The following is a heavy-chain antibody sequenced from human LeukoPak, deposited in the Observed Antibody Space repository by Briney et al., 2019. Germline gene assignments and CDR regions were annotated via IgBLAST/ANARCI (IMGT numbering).Heavy chain of an antibody. Sequence: GGSLRLSCAASGFTFSSYGMHWVRQAPGKGLEWVAFIRYDGSNKYYADSVKGRFTISRDNSKNTPYLQMNSLRAEDTAVYYCAQLDYYDSSGYYSDYWGQGTLVTVSS. J-gene: IGHJ4*02. CDR3: AQLDYYDSSGYYSDY. V-gene: IGHV3-30*02. D-gene: IGHD3-22*01. CDR1: GFTFSSYG. CDR2: IRYDGSNK.